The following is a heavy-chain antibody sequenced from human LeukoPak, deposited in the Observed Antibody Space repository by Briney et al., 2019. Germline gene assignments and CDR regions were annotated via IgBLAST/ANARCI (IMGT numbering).Heavy chain of an antibody. Sequence: PGGSLRLSCAPSGFTFRSYWMTWVRQAPGRGREWVANINQDGSKEYYLDSVKGRFTISRDNDKNSLYLQVNSLRAEDTAVYYCAKGGYINGYDYWGQGTLVTVSS. J-gene: IGHJ4*02. CDR1: GFTFRSYW. CDR3: AKGGYINGYDY. CDR2: INQDGSKE. V-gene: IGHV3-7*01. D-gene: IGHD5-18*01.